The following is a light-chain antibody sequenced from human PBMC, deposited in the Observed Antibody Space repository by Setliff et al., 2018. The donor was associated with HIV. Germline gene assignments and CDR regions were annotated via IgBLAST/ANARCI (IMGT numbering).Light chain of an antibody. Sequence: SALTQPASVSGSPGQSITTACTGTSSDVRTYNFVSWYQQHPGEAPKLIIYDVSYRPSGVSNRFSGSKSANTASLTISGLQAEDEAHYYCSSYTSSIPLYVFGTGTKV. V-gene: IGLV2-14*03. CDR3: SSYTSSIPLYV. CDR1: SSDVRTYNF. CDR2: DVS. J-gene: IGLJ1*01.